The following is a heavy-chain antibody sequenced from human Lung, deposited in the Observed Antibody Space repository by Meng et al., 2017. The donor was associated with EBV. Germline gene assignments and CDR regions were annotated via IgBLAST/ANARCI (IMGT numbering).Heavy chain of an antibody. CDR2: FVNYVDT. CDR3: ASGTPGRSYCDY. CDR1: GYTFGSYG. D-gene: IGHD2-15*01. J-gene: IGHJ4*02. V-gene: IGHV1-18*01. Sequence: VHLLQSRPEVKQAGASVRVSCKASGYTFGSYGICWVRQAPGQGLEWMGWFVNYVDTYPAPKFQGRVTMTTDTHTNTAFMELRSLTSDDTAVYYCASGTPGRSYCDYWGQGTLVTVSS.